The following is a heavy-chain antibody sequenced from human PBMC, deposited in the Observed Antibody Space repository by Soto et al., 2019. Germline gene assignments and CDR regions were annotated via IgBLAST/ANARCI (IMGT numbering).Heavy chain of an antibody. CDR2: IYWDDAK. CDR3: ARKGPEDWPLDY. V-gene: IGHV2-5*02. D-gene: IGHD3-9*01. Sequence: QITLKESGPTLVKPTQTLTLTCTFSGFSLSTSGVGVGWIRQPPGKALEWLAVIYWDDAKVYSPSLKNRLTIRKDSSKNQVVLTMTNMGPMDTGTYYCARKGPEDWPLDYWGQGTLVTVSS. CDR1: GFSLSTSGVG. J-gene: IGHJ4*02.